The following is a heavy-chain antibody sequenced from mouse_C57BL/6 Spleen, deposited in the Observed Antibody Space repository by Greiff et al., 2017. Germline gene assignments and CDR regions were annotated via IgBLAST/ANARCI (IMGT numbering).Heavy chain of an antibody. Sequence: VQLQQSGPELVKPGASVKISCKASGYAFSSSWMNWVKQRPGKGLEWIGRIYPGDGDTNYNGKFKGKATLTADKSSSTAYMQLSSLTSEYSAVYCCASRITTGSYWGQGTTLTVAS. CDR3: ASRITTGSY. V-gene: IGHV1-82*01. CDR1: GYAFSSSW. CDR2: IYPGDGDT. D-gene: IGHD1-1*01. J-gene: IGHJ2*01.